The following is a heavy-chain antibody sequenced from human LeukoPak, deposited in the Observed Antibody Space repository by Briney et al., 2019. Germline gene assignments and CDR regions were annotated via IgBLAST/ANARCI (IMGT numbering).Heavy chain of an antibody. CDR3: VKVGIGALNWFDP. CDR1: GYTFSMYA. D-gene: IGHD3-3*02. Sequence: GGCLRLSCAASGYTFSMYAIAGVRQAPGKGLEWGSTNNSKGDKTYYADTVKGRFTISNDNSKNPLYLQMNGRGAEDTAVFYCVKVGIGALNWFDPWAQGILVTVSS. J-gene: IGHJ5*02. CDR2: NNSKGDKT. V-gene: IGHV3-23*01.